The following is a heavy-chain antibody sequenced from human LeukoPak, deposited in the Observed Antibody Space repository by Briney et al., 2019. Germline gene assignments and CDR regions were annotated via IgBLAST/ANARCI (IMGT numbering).Heavy chain of an antibody. J-gene: IGHJ3*02. CDR1: GSYW. V-gene: IGHV3-74*01. CDR3: ARSNYYDSSGADI. Sequence: GGSLRLSCAASGSYWMHWVRQVPGKGLVWVSHINSDGSWTSYADSVKGRFTISKDNAKNTVYLQMNSLRAEDTAVYYCARSNYYDSSGADIWGQGTMVTVSS. D-gene: IGHD3-22*01. CDR2: INSDGSWT.